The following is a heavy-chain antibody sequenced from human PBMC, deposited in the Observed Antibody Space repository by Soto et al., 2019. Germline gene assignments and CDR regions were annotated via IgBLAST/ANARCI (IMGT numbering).Heavy chain of an antibody. CDR1: GGSFSGYY. CDR3: ARGRQRGSGSYRDYFDY. D-gene: IGHD3-10*01. V-gene: IGHV4-34*01. Sequence: SETLSLTCAIYGGSFSGYYWSWIRQPPGKGLEWIGEINHSGSTNYNPSLKSRVTISVDTSKNQFSLNLSSVTAAGTAVYYCARGRQRGSGSYRDYFDYWGQGSLVTVS. CDR2: INHSGST. J-gene: IGHJ4*02.